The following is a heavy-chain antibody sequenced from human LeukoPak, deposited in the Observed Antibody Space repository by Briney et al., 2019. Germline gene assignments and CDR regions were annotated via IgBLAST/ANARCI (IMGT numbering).Heavy chain of an antibody. CDR2: SSGSGGRT. Sequence: GGSLRLSCAASGFIFSSYVVSWVRQAPGKGLEWVSGSSGSGGRTYYADSVKGRFTISRDNSKNTLYLQMNSLRAEDTAVYYCAKEATVTTQYHFYGMDLWGQGTTVTVSS. CDR1: GFIFSSYV. V-gene: IGHV3-23*01. J-gene: IGHJ6*02. D-gene: IGHD4-17*01. CDR3: AKEATVTTQYHFYGMDL.